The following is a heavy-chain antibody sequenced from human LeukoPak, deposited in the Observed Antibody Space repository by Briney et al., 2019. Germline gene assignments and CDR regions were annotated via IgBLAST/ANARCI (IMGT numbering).Heavy chain of an antibody. D-gene: IGHD2-15*01. CDR2: INHSGST. CDR3: ARLYCSGGSCYSFYYYYMDV. Sequence: SETLSLTCAVYGGSFSGYYWSWIRQPPGKGLEWIGEINHSGSTYYNPSLKSRVTISVDTSKNQFSLKLSSVTAADTAVYYCARLYCSGGSCYSFYYYYMDVWGKGTTVTISS. J-gene: IGHJ6*03. CDR1: GGSFSGYY. V-gene: IGHV4-34*01.